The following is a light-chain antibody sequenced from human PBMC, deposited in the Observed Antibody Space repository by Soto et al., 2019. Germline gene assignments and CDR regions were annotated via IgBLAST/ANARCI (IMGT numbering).Light chain of an antibody. Sequence: QSVLTQPASVSGSPGQSITISCTGSSSDVGAYNFVSWYQHHPGKAPTLILYEVTTRPSGVSSRFSGSKSGNTASLTISGLQADDEANYYCSSYTSSNTPYVFGTGTKVTVL. CDR2: EVT. V-gene: IGLV2-14*01. CDR3: SSYTSSNTPYV. CDR1: SSDVGAYNF. J-gene: IGLJ1*01.